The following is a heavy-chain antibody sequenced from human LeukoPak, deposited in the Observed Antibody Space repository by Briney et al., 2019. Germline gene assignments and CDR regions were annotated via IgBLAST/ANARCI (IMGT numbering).Heavy chain of an antibody. CDR3: ARDWDYYDSSGYYY. J-gene: IGHJ4*02. Sequence: GGSLRLSCAASGFTFSSYAMHWVRQAPGKGLEWVAVISYDGSNKYYADSVKGRFTISRDNAKNSLYLQMNSLRAEDTAVYYCARDWDYYDSSGYYYWGQGALVTVSS. V-gene: IGHV3-30*04. CDR2: ISYDGSNK. CDR1: GFTFSSYA. D-gene: IGHD3-22*01.